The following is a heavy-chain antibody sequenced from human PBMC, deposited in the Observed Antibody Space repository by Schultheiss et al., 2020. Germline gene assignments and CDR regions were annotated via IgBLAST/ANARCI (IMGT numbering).Heavy chain of an antibody. CDR3: ARVLNYCGGDCRPDY. Sequence: GESLKISCLASGFTFSSYSMDWVRQAPGKGLEWVSYIRYSSSVIHYADSVKGRFTISRDNAKNTLYLQMNSLRAEDTAVYYCARVLNYCGGDCRPDYWGQGTLVTVSS. V-gene: IGHV3-48*01. CDR2: IRYSSSVI. J-gene: IGHJ4*02. D-gene: IGHD2-21*02. CDR1: GFTFSSYS.